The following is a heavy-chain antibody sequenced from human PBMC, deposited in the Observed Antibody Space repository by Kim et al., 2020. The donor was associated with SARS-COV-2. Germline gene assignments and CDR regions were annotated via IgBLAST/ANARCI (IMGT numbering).Heavy chain of an antibody. V-gene: IGHV3-30*18. J-gene: IGHJ4*02. CDR2: ISYDGSNK. CDR1: GFTFSSYG. Sequence: GGSLRLSCAASGFTFSSYGMHWVRQAPGKGLEWVAVISYDGSNKYYADSVKGRFTISRDNSKNTLYLQMNSLRAEDTAVYYCAKDLREYSSSEPDYWGQGTLGTVSS. D-gene: IGHD6-6*01. CDR3: AKDLREYSSSEPDY.